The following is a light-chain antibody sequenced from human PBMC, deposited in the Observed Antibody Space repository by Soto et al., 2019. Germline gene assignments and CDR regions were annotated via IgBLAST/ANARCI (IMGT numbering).Light chain of an antibody. CDR3: SSYTTTDTYV. V-gene: IGLV2-14*01. CDR2: DVS. Sequence: SALTQPASVSGSPGQSITISCTGTSSDVGGYNYVSWFQQYPGKAPKLMIYDVSTRPSGVSNRFSGSKSGNTASLTISGLQAEDEADYYCSSYTTTDTYVFGTGTKLTVL. J-gene: IGLJ1*01. CDR1: SSDVGGYNY.